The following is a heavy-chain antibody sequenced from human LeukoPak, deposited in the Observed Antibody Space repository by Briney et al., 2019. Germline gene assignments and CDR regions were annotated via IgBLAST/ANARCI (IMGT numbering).Heavy chain of an antibody. CDR3: AREAYSSSKDYYYMDV. Sequence: GGSLRLSCAASGFTFSSYAMSWVRQAPGKGLEWVSAISGSGGSTYYADSVKGRFTISRDNSKNTLYLQMNSLRAEDTAVYYCAREAYSSSKDYYYMDVWGKGTTVTVSS. CDR1: GFTFSSYA. V-gene: IGHV3-23*01. D-gene: IGHD6-6*01. CDR2: ISGSGGST. J-gene: IGHJ6*03.